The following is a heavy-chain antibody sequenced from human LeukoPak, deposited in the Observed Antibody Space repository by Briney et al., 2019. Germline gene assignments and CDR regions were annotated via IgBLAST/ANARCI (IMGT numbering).Heavy chain of an antibody. V-gene: IGHV4-4*07. CDR2: IYSGSA. CDR1: DTPISSSE. Sequence: SETLSLTSTVLDTPISSSEWSWIGQTAGKGLEWIGRIYSGSANYNPSLKSRVTLSMDTSKNQFSLKLSSLTAADTAVHYCSRVRENEYEGGYLFCKWGEGTLVTVSS. CDR3: SRVRENEYEGGYLFCK. D-gene: IGHD3-22*01. J-gene: IGHJ4*02.